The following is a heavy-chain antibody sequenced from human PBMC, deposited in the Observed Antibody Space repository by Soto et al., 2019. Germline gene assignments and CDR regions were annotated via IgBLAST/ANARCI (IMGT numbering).Heavy chain of an antibody. CDR1: GFTFSSYG. CDR2: ISYDGSNK. V-gene: IGHV3-30*18. D-gene: IGHD3-3*01. J-gene: IGHJ6*02. Sequence: PGGSLRLSCAASGFTFSSYGMHWVRQAPGKGLEWVAVISYDGSNKYYVDSVKGRFTISRDNSKNTLYLQMNSLRAEDTAVYYCAKPGDGHDFWSGYYTSHYYYGMDVWGQGTTVTVSS. CDR3: AKPGDGHDFWSGYYTSHYYYGMDV.